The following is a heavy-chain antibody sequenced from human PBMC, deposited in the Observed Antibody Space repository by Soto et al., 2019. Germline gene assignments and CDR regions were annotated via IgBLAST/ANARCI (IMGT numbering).Heavy chain of an antibody. CDR2: IYYSGTT. V-gene: IGHV4-39*01. D-gene: IGHD2-15*01. CDR1: GGSISSGSYY. CDR3: ATGILVVVAAATHDAFDI. Sequence: QLQLQESGPGLVKPSETLSLTCTVSGGSISSGSYYWGWIRQSPGKGLEWIGSIYYSGTTYYNPSLKSRVTISMDTSKNQFSLKLTSVTAADTAVYYCATGILVVVAAATHDAFDIWGQGTMVTVSS. J-gene: IGHJ3*02.